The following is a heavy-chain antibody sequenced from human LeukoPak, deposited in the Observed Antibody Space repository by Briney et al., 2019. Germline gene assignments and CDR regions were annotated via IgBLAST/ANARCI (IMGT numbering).Heavy chain of an antibody. J-gene: IGHJ5*02. CDR3: AHSPYSSSWYGGIHNWFDP. V-gene: IGHV2-5*02. CDR2: IYRDDDK. Sequence: SGPTLVKPTQTLTLTCTFSGFSLSTSGVGVGWIRQPPGKALEWLALIYRDDDKRYSPSLKSRLTITKDTSKNQVVLTMTNMDPVDTATYYCAHSPYSSSWYGGIHNWFDPWGQGTLVTVSS. D-gene: IGHD6-13*01. CDR1: GFSLSTSGVG.